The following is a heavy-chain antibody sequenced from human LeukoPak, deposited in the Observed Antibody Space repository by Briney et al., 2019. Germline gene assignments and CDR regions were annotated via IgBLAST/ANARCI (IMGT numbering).Heavy chain of an antibody. CDR1: GFTVSSNY. Sequence: PGGSLRLSCAASGFTVSSNYMSWVRQAPGKGLEWVSVIYSGGSTYYADSVKGRFTISRDNAKNTLYLQMNSLRAEDTAVYYCAREGRWELKDIWGQGTTVTVSS. CDR2: IYSGGST. J-gene: IGHJ3*02. D-gene: IGHD1-26*01. V-gene: IGHV3-66*01. CDR3: AREGRWELKDI.